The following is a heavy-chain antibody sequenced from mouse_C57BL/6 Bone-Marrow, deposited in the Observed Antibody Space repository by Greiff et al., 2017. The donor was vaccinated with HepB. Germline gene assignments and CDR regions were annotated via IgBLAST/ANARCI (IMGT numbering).Heavy chain of an antibody. CDR3: ARRGDRSTMVTTGAMDY. V-gene: IGHV1-82*01. CDR2: IYPGDGDT. CDR1: GYAFSSSW. D-gene: IGHD2-2*01. J-gene: IGHJ4*01. Sequence: VQLQESGPELVKPGASVKISCKASGYAFSSSWMNWVKQRPGKGLEWIGRIYPGDGDTNYNGKFKGKATLTADKSSSTAYMQLSSRTSEDSAVYFCARRGDRSTMVTTGAMDYWGQGTSVTVSS.